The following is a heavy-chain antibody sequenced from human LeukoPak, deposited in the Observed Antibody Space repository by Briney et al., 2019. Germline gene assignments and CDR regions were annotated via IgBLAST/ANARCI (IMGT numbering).Heavy chain of an antibody. CDR1: GFTFDDYA. CDR3: AEDTGPSGSYDAFDI. V-gene: IGHV3-9*01. J-gene: IGHJ3*02. CDR2: ISWNSGSI. D-gene: IGHD1-26*01. Sequence: PGGSLRLSCAASGFTFDDYAMHWVRQAPGKGLEWVSGISWNSGSIGYADSVKGRFTISRDNAKNSLYLQMNSLRAEDTALYYCAEDTGPSGSYDAFDIWGQGTMVTVSS.